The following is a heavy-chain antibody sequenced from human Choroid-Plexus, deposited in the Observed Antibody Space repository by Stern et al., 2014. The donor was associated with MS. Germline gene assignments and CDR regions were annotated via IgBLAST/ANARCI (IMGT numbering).Heavy chain of an antibody. J-gene: IGHJ4*02. V-gene: IGHV7-4-1*02. Sequence: QVQLGQSGAEVKKPGASVKISCEASGYTFTNYAINWVRQAPGQGLEWMGDIDTNTGDPTNAQGCTGRFLCALDTSVSTTYLHISSLTTADTATYYCARDFVDIQMITSSDCLDSWGQGTLITVSS. D-gene: IGHD3-16*01. CDR1: GYTFTNYA. CDR2: IDTNTGDP. CDR3: ARDFVDIQMITSSDCLDS.